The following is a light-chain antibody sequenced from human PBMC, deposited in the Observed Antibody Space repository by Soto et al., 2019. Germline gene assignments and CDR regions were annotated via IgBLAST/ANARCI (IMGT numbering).Light chain of an antibody. Sequence: EIVLTHSPGTLSLSPGERATLSCRASQSVSSSYLAWYQQKPGQAPRLLIYGASSRATGIPDRFSGSGSGTDLTLTISRLEPEDFAVYYCQQYGSSPTFGGGTKVDVK. J-gene: IGKJ4*01. CDR3: QQYGSSPT. V-gene: IGKV3-20*01. CDR2: GAS. CDR1: QSVSSSY.